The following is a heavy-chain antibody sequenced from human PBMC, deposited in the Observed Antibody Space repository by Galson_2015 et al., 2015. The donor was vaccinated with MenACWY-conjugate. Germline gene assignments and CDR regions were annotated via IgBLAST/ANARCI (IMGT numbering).Heavy chain of an antibody. CDR2: THHSGST. Sequence: ETLSLTCTVSGYSISSGSFWAWIRQTPGKGLEWLGTTHHSGSTYYNPSLATRVTISLDTSKNQVSLRLKSVTAADSAVYYCARHGGWHIDSWGQGKMVTVSS. CDR1: GYSISSGSF. J-gene: IGHJ5*01. CDR3: ARHGGWHIDS. D-gene: IGHD2-15*01. V-gene: IGHV4-38-2*02.